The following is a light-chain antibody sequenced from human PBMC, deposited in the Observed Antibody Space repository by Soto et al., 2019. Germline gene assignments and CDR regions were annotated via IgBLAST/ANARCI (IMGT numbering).Light chain of an antibody. CDR3: QQYNSYPCT. CDR1: QSISSW. Sequence: DIQMTQSPSTLSASVGDRVTITCRASQSISSWLAWYQQKPGKAPNLLIYKASSLESGVPSRFSGSGSGTEFTLTISSLQPDDFATYYCQQYNSYPCTFGQGTKVDIK. V-gene: IGKV1-5*03. CDR2: KAS. J-gene: IGKJ2*02.